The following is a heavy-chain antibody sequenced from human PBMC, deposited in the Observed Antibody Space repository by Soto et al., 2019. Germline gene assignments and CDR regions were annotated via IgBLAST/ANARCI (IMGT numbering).Heavy chain of an antibody. V-gene: IGHV3-48*02. D-gene: IGHD2-8*02. J-gene: IGHJ4*02. Sequence: QPGGSLRLSCAASGFTFSSYNMDWVRQAPGKGLEWISYISSSSSTIYYADSVKGRFTISRDNAKNSLYLQLNSLRDEDTAIYYCARMLCSGGVCYYGIDYWGQGTLVTVSS. CDR1: GFTFSSYN. CDR2: ISSSSSTI. CDR3: ARMLCSGGVCYYGIDY.